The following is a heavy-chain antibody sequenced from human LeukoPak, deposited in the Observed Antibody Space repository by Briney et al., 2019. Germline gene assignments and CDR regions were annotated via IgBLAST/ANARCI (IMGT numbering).Heavy chain of an antibody. V-gene: IGHV3-48*01. CDR1: GFTFSSYS. CDR2: ISSSSSTI. Sequence: GGSLRLSCAASGFTFSSYSMNWVRQAPGKGLEWVSYISSSSSTIYYADSVKGRFTISRDNAKNSLYLQMNSLRAEDTAVYYCARVEGGIYGDYDYYYYYMDVWGKGTTVTVSS. CDR3: ARVEGGIYGDYDYYYYYMDV. J-gene: IGHJ6*03. D-gene: IGHD4-17*01.